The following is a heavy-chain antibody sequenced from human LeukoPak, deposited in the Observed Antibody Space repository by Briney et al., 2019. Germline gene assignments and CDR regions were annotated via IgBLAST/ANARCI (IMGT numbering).Heavy chain of an antibody. CDR1: GYSFTSYW. V-gene: IGHV5-51*01. J-gene: IGHJ6*03. Sequence: GESLKISCKGSGYSFTSYWIGWVRQMPGKGLEWMGIIYPGDSDTRYSPSFQGQVTISADKSISTAYLQWSSLKASDTAMYYCARFDDFWSGYRDYYYYYMDVWGKGTTVTVSS. CDR2: IYPGDSDT. CDR3: ARFDDFWSGYRDYYYYYMDV. D-gene: IGHD3-3*01.